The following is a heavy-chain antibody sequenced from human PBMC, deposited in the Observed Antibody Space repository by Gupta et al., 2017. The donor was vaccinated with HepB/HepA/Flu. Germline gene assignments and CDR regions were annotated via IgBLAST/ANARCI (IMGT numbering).Heavy chain of an antibody. J-gene: IGHJ5*02. CDR3: ARERGTYSSAWVFAH. D-gene: IGHD6-19*01. CDR2: IWYDGTIK. CDR1: GFNFVKYG. V-gene: IGHV3-33*01. Sequence: QVQLVESGGGVVQPGRSLRLSCAASGFNFVKYGMHWVRQAPGKGLEWVAVIWYDGTIKYYGDSGKGRFTISRENSKSTLYLEMNNLKAEDTAIYYCARERGTYSSAWVFAHWGQGTRVTVS.